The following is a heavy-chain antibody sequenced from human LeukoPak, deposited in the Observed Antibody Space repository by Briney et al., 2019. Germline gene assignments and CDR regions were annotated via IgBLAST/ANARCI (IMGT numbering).Heavy chain of an antibody. D-gene: IGHD6-19*01. CDR2: ISSSGSTI. CDR1: GFTFSSYS. J-gene: IGHJ4*02. Sequence: GGSLRLSCAASGFTFSSYSMNWVRQAPGKGLEWVSYISSSGSTIYCADSVKGRFTISRDKARNSLYLQMNSLRAEDTAVYYCARVGIAVAYSDYWGQGTLVTVSS. V-gene: IGHV3-48*01. CDR3: ARVGIAVAYSDY.